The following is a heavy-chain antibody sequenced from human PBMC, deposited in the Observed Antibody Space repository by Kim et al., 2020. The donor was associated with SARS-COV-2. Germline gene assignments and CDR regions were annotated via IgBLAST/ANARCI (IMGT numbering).Heavy chain of an antibody. CDR3: ARGAGYSSSSGNFDY. V-gene: IGHV4-34*01. Sequence: SETLSLTCAVYGGSFSGYYWSWIRQPPGKGLEWIGEINHSGSTNYNPSLKSRVTISVDTSKNQFSLKLSSVTAADTAVYYCARGAGYSSSSGNFDYWGQGTLVTVSS. J-gene: IGHJ4*02. CDR2: INHSGST. D-gene: IGHD6-6*01. CDR1: GGSFSGYY.